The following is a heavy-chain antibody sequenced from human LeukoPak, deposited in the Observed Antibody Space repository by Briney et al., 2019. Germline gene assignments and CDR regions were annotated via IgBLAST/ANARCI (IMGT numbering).Heavy chain of an antibody. V-gene: IGHV3-7*05. CDR1: GFTFCSLW. J-gene: IGHJ4*02. CDR2: IKQDGSEQ. D-gene: IGHD2-15*01. CDR3: AGGQGWLLDY. Sequence: GGSLRLSCAASGFTFCSLWMICAPGATGKGLVGVANIKQDGSEQYYVDSVRGRFTISRDNAKNSLFLQMNSLRVEDTAVYYCAGGQGWLLDYWGQGALVTVSS.